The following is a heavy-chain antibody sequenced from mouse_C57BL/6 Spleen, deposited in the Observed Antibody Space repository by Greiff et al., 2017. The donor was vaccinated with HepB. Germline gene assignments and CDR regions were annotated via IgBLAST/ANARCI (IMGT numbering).Heavy chain of an antibody. V-gene: IGHV1-62-2*01. CDR3: ARHGDYYGPSQFAY. D-gene: IGHD1-1*01. CDR1: GYTFTEYT. J-gene: IGHJ3*01. Sequence: VQLQQSGAELVKPGASVKLSCKASGYTFTEYTIHWVKQRSGQGLEWIGWFYPGSGSIKYKEKFKDKATLTADKSSSTVYMELIRLTSEDSAVYFWARHGDYYGPSQFAYWGQGTLVTVSA. CDR2: FYPGSGSI.